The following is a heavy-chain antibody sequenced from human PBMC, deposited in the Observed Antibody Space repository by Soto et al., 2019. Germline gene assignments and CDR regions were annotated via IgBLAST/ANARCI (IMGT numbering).Heavy chain of an antibody. CDR3: ARGDFGVGAR. V-gene: IGHV4-39*01. D-gene: IGHD3-3*01. CDR1: GGSISSSSYY. J-gene: IGHJ4*02. Sequence: PSETLSLTCTVSGGSISSSSYYWGWIRQPPGKGLEWIGSIYYSGSTYYNPPLKSRVTISVDTSKNQFSLKLSSVTAADTAVYYCARGDFGVGARWGQGTLVTVSS. CDR2: IYYSGST.